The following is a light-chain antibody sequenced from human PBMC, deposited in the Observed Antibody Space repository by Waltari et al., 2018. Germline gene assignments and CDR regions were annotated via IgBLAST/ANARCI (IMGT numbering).Light chain of an antibody. CDR1: SSDVGGYNY. Sequence: QSALTQPASVSGSPGQSITISCTGTSSDVGGYNYVSWYQQHPGKAPKPMIYEVSNRPSGVSTRFSGSKSGNTASLTISGLQAEDEADYYCSSYTSSSSWVFGGGTKLTVL. J-gene: IGLJ3*02. CDR3: SSYTSSSSWV. V-gene: IGLV2-14*01. CDR2: EVS.